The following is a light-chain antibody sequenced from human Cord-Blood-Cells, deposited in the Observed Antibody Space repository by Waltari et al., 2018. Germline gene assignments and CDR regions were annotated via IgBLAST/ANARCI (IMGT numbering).Light chain of an antibody. CDR2: GAS. CDR1: QSVSSSY. Sequence: EIVLTQSPGTLSLSPGERATLSCRAKQSVSSSYLAWYQQKPGQAPRLLIYGASSRATGIPDRFSGSWSGTDFTLTISRLEPEDFAVYYCQQYGSSRTFGQGTKVEIK. V-gene: IGKV3-20*01. CDR3: QQYGSSRT. J-gene: IGKJ1*01.